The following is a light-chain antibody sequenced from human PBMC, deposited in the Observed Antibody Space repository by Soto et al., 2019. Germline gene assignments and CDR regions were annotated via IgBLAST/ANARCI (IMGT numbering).Light chain of an antibody. Sequence: EIVLTQSPGTLSLSPGERATLSCRASQTVSSSYLAWYQRKPGQAPRPLIYHSSSRATGIPDRFSGSGSWTEFTLTISRLEPEDFAVYYCQQYASSITFGGGTKVEIK. CDR2: HSS. CDR1: QTVSSSY. CDR3: QQYASSIT. J-gene: IGKJ4*01. V-gene: IGKV3-20*01.